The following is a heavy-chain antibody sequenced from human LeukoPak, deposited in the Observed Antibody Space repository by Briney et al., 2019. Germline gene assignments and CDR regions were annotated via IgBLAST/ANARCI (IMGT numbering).Heavy chain of an antibody. D-gene: IGHD3-22*01. J-gene: IGHJ4*02. CDR3: ARSSHYYDSSGYYYGDY. V-gene: IGHV3-30-3*01. Sequence: GGSLRLSCAASGFTFSSYAMHWVRQAPGKGLEWVAVISYDGSNKYYADSVKGRSTISRDNSKSTLYLQMNSLRAEDTAVYYCARSSHYYDSSGYYYGDYWGQGTLVTVSS. CDR1: GFTFSSYA. CDR2: ISYDGSNK.